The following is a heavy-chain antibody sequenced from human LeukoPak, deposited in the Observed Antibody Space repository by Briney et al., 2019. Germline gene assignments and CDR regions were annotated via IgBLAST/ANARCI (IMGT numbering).Heavy chain of an antibody. J-gene: IGHJ4*02. CDR2: ISGSGGST. Sequence: GGSLRLSCAASGFTFSSYAMSWVRQAPGKGLEWVSAISGSGGSTYYADSVKGRFTISRDNSKNTLYLQMNSLRAEDTAVYYCARDRTGYSSGCSPYWGQGTLVTVSS. CDR3: ARDRTGYSSGCSPY. CDR1: GFTFSSYA. V-gene: IGHV3-23*01. D-gene: IGHD6-19*01.